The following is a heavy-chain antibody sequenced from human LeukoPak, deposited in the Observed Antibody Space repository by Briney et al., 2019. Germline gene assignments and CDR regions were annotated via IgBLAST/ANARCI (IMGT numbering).Heavy chain of an antibody. Sequence: GGSLRLFCAASGFTFNSYAMSWVRQAPGKGLEWVSSISGSGGSTYYADSVKGRFTISRDNSKNTLFLLMNSLRAEDTAVYYCAKAAAGTLLSFDYWGQGTLVTVSS. D-gene: IGHD6-13*01. CDR3: AKAAAGTLLSFDY. CDR1: GFTFNSYA. CDR2: ISGSGGST. J-gene: IGHJ4*02. V-gene: IGHV3-23*01.